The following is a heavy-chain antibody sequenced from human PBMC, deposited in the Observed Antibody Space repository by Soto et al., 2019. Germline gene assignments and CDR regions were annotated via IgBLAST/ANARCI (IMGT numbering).Heavy chain of an antibody. V-gene: IGHV3-30*18. J-gene: IGHJ4*02. CDR1: GFTFSSYG. D-gene: IGHD1-26*01. CDR2: ISYDGSNK. Sequence: QVQLVESGGGVVQPGRSLRLSCAASGFTFSSYGMHWVRQAPGKGLEWVAVISYDGSNKYYADSVKGRFTISRDNSKNTLYLQMNSLRAEDTAVYYCAKGSLGWELPDGYWGQGTLVTVS. CDR3: AKGSLGWELPDGY.